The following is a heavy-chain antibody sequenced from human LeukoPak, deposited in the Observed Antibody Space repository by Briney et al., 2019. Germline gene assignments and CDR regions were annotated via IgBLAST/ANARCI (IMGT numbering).Heavy chain of an antibody. CDR3: ARHSTIAGTEYAFDI. CDR1: GGSINNHY. V-gene: IGHV4-59*08. Sequence: SETLSLTCTVSGGSINNHYWSWIRQPPGKGLEWIGYIYYSGSTKYNPFLKSRVTISVDTSKNQFSLKLSSVTAADTAVYYCARHSTIAGTEYAFDIWGQGTMVTVSS. D-gene: IGHD6-13*01. CDR2: IYYSGST. J-gene: IGHJ3*02.